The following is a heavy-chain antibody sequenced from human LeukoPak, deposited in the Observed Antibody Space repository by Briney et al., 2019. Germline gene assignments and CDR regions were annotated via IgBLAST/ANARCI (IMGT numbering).Heavy chain of an antibody. CDR2: IYPADYTT. D-gene: IGHD1-1*01. CDR1: GYSSTTYW. J-gene: IGHJ4*02. Sequence: GESLKISCKDSGYSSTTYWPGWVRQMPEKSLEWRADIYPADYTTIYSQSSEGPVTTSADKIINTAYLQWTSLKASAAAMYYCVRRPAGPRTFDYWGQGALVTVSS. V-gene: IGHV5-51*01. CDR3: VRRPAGPRTFDY.